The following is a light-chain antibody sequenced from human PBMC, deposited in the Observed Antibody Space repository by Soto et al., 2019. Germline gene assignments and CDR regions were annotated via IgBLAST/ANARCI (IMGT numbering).Light chain of an antibody. Sequence: EIVLTQSPATLSLSPGERATLSCRASQSVSSYLAWYQQKPGQAPRLLIYDASNRATGIPAGFSGGGSGTDFTLTISSLEPEDFAVYYCQQRSNWPSITFGQGTRLEIK. J-gene: IGKJ5*01. CDR3: QQRSNWPSIT. CDR2: DAS. V-gene: IGKV3-11*01. CDR1: QSVSSY.